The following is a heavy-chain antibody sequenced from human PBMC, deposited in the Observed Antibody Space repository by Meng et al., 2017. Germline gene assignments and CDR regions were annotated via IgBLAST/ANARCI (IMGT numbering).Heavy chain of an antibody. V-gene: IGHV1-2*02. Sequence: QGQVGQSGAEVKKPGASVKVSCKASGYTFTDYYLPWVRQAPGQGLEWMGWINPHSGGTYFAQNFQGRVTLTSDTSISTAYMELSRLRSDDTAMYYCARRVAVAGNTSRVRWFDPWGQGTLVTVSS. D-gene: IGHD6-19*01. CDR2: INPHSGGT. CDR3: ARRVAVAGNTSRVRWFDP. J-gene: IGHJ5*02. CDR1: GYTFTDYY.